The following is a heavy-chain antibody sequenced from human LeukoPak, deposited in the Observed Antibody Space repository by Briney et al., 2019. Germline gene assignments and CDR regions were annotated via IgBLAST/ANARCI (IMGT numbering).Heavy chain of an antibody. D-gene: IGHD3-10*01. Sequence: LGRTYYRSKWYSDYVVSVKSRITFNPDTSKNQFSLQLDSVTPEDTAVYYCARGFYYTGMDVWGQGTTVTVSS. CDR2: TYYRSKWYS. J-gene: IGHJ6*02. CDR3: ARGFYYTGMDV. V-gene: IGHV6-1*01.